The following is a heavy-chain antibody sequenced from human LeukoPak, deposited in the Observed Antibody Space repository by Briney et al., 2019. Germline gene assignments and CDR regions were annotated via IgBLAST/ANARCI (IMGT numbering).Heavy chain of an antibody. V-gene: IGHV4-59*11. J-gene: IGHJ3*02. D-gene: IGHD2-21*02. CDR1: GGSISSHY. Sequence: SETLSLTCTVSGGSISSHYWSWIRQPPGKGLEWIGYIYYSGSTNYNPSLKSRVTISVDTSKNQFSLKLSSVTAADTAVYYCARDSPYCGGDCYSKDIWGQGTMVTVSS. CDR3: ARDSPYCGGDCYSKDI. CDR2: IYYSGST.